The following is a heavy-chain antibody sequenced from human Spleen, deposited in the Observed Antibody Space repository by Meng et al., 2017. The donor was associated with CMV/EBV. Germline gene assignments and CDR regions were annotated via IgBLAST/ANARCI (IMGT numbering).Heavy chain of an antibody. Sequence: CKAAGYTFTGYFVHWVRQAPEQGLEWMGWNSPYSGVTRFAQKFKGRVTMTTDMSIHTAYMQLSSLTFDDTAVYYCARSYSGSSWFDYWGQGTLVTVSS. V-gene: IGHV1-2*02. D-gene: IGHD6-13*01. CDR2: NSPYSGVT. CDR1: GYTFTGYF. J-gene: IGHJ5*01. CDR3: ARSYSGSSWFDY.